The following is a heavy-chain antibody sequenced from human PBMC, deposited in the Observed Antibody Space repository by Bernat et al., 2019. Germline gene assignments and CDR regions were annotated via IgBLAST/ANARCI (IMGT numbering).Heavy chain of an antibody. J-gene: IGHJ4*02. Sequence: QVQLVESGGGVVQPGRSLRLSCAASGFTFSSYGMHWVRQAPGKGLEWVAVISYDGSNKYYADSVKGRFTISRDNSKNTLYLQMNSLRAEDTAVYYCANDSGSTRMDYWGQGTLVTVSS. CDR2: ISYDGSNK. CDR1: GFTFSSYG. D-gene: IGHD7-27*01. CDR3: ANDSGSTRMDY. V-gene: IGHV3-30*18.